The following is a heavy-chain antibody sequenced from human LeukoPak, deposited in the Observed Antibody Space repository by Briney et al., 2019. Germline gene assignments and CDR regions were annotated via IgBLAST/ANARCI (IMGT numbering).Heavy chain of an antibody. CDR1: GDSVSSNSAA. J-gene: IGHJ4*02. Sequence: SQTLSLTCALSGDSVSSNSAAWNWIRQSPSSGLEWLGRTYYRSQWYNDYAVSVKSRTTINPDTSKNQFSLQLNPVTPEDTAVYYCARSGVIDMVPFDHWGQGTLVTVSS. CDR3: ARSGVIDMVPFDH. V-gene: IGHV6-1*01. D-gene: IGHD2-21*01. CDR2: TYYRSQWYN.